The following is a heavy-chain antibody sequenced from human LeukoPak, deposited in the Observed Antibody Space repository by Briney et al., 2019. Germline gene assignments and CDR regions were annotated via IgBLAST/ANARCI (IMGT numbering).Heavy chain of an antibody. CDR2: ISGSGGSI. J-gene: IGHJ4*02. Sequence: GGSLRLSCAASGFIFSNYAMSWVRQAPGKGLEWVSSISGSGGSIDYADSVKGRFTISRDNSESTVYLQMNSLRAEDTAVYYCANGIRYYFDNWGQGTLVTVSS. CDR3: ANGIRYYFDN. D-gene: IGHD1-1*01. V-gene: IGHV3-23*01. CDR1: GFIFSNYA.